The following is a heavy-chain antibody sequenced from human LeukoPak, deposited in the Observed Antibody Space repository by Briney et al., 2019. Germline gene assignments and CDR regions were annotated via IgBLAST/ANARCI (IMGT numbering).Heavy chain of an antibody. V-gene: IGHV4-59*01. J-gene: IGHJ6*02. CDR2: IYYSGST. Sequence: SETLSLTCTVSGGSISSYYWSWIRQPPGEGLEWIGYIYYSGSTNYNPSLKSRVTISVDTSKNQFSLKLSSVTAADTAVYYCARDSVSGSYYYYGMDVWGQGTTVTVSS. CDR3: ARDSVSGSYYYYGMDV. CDR1: GGSISSYY. D-gene: IGHD2-15*01.